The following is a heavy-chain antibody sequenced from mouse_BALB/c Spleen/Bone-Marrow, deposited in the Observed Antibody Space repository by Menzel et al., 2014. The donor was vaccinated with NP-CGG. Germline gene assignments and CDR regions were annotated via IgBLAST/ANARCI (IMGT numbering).Heavy chain of an antibody. CDR1: GYTFSSYW. J-gene: IGHJ2*01. CDR2: ILPGSGST. Sequence: VKLVESGAELMKPGASVKISCKATGYTFSSYWIEWVKQRPGRGLEWIGEILPGSGSTNYNEKFKGKATFTADTSSNTAYMQLSSLTSEDSAVYYCARLDGYFDYWGQGTTLTVSS. D-gene: IGHD2-3*01. CDR3: ARLDGYFDY. V-gene: IGHV1-9*01.